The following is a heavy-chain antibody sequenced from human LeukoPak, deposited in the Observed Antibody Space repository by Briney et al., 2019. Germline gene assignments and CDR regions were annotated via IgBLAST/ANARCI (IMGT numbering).Heavy chain of an antibody. CDR3: ARDRGSREDGMDV. J-gene: IGHJ6*02. V-gene: IGHV3-21*01. Sequence: GGSLRLSCAASGFTFSSYRMNWVRQAPGKGLEWVSSISTSSSYICYAGSVRGRFTTSRDNAKNSLHLQMNSLRAEDTAVYYCARDRGSREDGMDVWGQGTTVTVSS. D-gene: IGHD1-26*01. CDR2: ISTSSSYI. CDR1: GFTFSSYR.